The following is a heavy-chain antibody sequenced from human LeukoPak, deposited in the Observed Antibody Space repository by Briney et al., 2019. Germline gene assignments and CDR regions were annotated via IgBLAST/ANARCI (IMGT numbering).Heavy chain of an antibody. V-gene: IGHV4-4*07. CDR2: IYTSRSP. CDR1: GGSISSYY. Sequence: SETLSLTCTVSGGSISSYYWSWIRQPAGKGLEWIGRIYTSRSPNYNPSLTSRVTMSVDTSKNQFSLKLSSVTAADTAVYYCARDLGYYYDSSGYYRPPYFDYWGQGTLVTVSS. CDR3: ARDLGYYYDSSGYYRPPYFDY. J-gene: IGHJ4*02. D-gene: IGHD3-22*01.